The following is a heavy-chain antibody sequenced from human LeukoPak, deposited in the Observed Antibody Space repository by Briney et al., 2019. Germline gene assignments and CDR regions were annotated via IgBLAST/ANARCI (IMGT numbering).Heavy chain of an antibody. V-gene: IGHV4-30-4*08. CDR1: GGSISSGDYY. Sequence: PSQTLSLTCTVSGGSISSGDYYWSWIRQPPGKGLEWIGEINHSGSTNYNPSLKSRVTISVDTSKNQFSLKLSSVTAADTAVYYCARERRIQLWPYNWFDPWGQGTLVTVSS. CDR3: ARERRIQLWPYNWFDP. CDR2: INHSGST. J-gene: IGHJ5*02. D-gene: IGHD5-18*01.